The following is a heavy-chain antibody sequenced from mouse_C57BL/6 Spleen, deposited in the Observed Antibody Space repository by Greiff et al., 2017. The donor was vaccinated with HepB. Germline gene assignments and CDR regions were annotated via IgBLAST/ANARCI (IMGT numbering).Heavy chain of an antibody. D-gene: IGHD2-4*01. CDR3: ARFYDYDGGAYYAMDY. Sequence: VKLQQPGAELVMPGASVKLSCKASGYTFTSYWMHWVKQRPGQGLEWIGEIDPSDSYTNYNQKFKGKSTLTVDKSSSTAYMQLSSLTSEDSAVYYCARFYDYDGGAYYAMDYWGQGTSVTVSS. J-gene: IGHJ4*01. CDR2: IDPSDSYT. V-gene: IGHV1-69*01. CDR1: GYTFTSYW.